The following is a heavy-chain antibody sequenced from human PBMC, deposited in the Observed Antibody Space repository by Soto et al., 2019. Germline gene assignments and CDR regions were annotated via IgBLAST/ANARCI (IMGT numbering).Heavy chain of an antibody. CDR3: SSDMVSYHDAFAI. Sequence: GESLKISCKGSGYSFTSYWIGWVRQMPGKGLEWMGIIYPGDSDTRYSPSFQGQVAISADKSISTAYRQWSSLKASDTAMYYCSSDMVSYHDAFAICSQGTRGTV. J-gene: IGHJ3*02. V-gene: IGHV5-51*03. CDR1: GYSFTSYW. D-gene: IGHD1-26*01. CDR2: IYPGDSDT.